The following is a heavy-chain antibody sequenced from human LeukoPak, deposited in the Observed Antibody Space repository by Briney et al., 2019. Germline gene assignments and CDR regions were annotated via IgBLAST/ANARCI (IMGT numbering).Heavy chain of an antibody. CDR1: GFTFSSYW. Sequence: PGGSLRLSCEASGFTFSSYWMSWVRQAPGKGLEWVANIKTDGSEEYYVDSVKGRFTISRVNAKNSLYLQMNSLRAEDTAVYYCARDYTGYFPWGQGTLVIVSS. V-gene: IGHV3-7*03. CDR2: IKTDGSEE. D-gene: IGHD3-9*01. CDR3: ARDYTGYFP. J-gene: IGHJ5*02.